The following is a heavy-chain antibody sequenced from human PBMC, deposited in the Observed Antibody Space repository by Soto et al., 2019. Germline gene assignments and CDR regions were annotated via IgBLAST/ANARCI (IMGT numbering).Heavy chain of an antibody. CDR3: ARDQGEYCSSTSCPSSYYYDGIDV. V-gene: IGHV1-69*01. D-gene: IGHD2-2*01. J-gene: IGHJ6*02. CDR2: IIPIFGTA. CDR1: GGTFSSYA. Sequence: QVQLVQSGAEVKKPGSSVKVSCKASGGTFSSYAISWVRQAPGQGLEWMGGIIPIFGTANYAQKFKGRVTIPADESTSTAYMELRRLRSEDTAVYYCARDQGEYCSSTSCPSSYYYDGIDVWGQGTTVTVSS.